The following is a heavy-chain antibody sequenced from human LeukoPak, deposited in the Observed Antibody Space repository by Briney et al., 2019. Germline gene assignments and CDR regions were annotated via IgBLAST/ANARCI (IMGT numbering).Heavy chain of an antibody. D-gene: IGHD6-13*01. CDR2: ISGSGGST. CDR1: GFTFTSYA. CDR3: AKERASSSWKGMDV. J-gene: IGHJ6*02. V-gene: IGHV3-23*01. Sequence: PGGSLRLSCAASGFTFTSYAMSWVRQAPGKGLEWASAISGSGGSTCYADSVKGRFTIARDNSKNTLYLQMNSLRGEDTAVYYCAKERASSSWKGMDVWGQGTTVTVSS.